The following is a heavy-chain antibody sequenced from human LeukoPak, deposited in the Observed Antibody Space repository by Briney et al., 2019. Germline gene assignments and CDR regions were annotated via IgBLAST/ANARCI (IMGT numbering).Heavy chain of an antibody. CDR3: ARHPFD. CDR2: IYPGDSDT. J-gene: IGHJ4*02. CDR1: GYRFTSDW. V-gene: IGHV5-51*01. Sequence: GGSLKISCKASGYRFTSDWIAWVRQMPGKGLEWMGIIYPGDSDTRYSPSFQGQVTMSVDKSISTAYLQWSSLKASDTAIYYCARHPFDWGQGTLVTVSS.